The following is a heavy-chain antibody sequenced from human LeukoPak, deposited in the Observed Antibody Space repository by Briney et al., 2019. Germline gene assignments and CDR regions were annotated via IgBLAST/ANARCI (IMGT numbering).Heavy chain of an antibody. CDR2: IYYSGSS. CDR1: GDSISNYF. CDR3: ARDSTGGYDSH. V-gene: IGHV4-59*12. J-gene: IGHJ4*02. D-gene: IGHD5-12*01. Sequence: SETLSLTCTVSGDSISNYFWTWIRQPPGKGLESIGYIYYSGSSDYSPSLKSRATISVDTSKNQFSLKLSSVTAADTAVYYCARDSTGGYDSHWGQGTLVTVSS.